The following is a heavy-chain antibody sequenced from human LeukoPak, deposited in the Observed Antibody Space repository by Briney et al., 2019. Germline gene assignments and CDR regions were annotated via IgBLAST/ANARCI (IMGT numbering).Heavy chain of an antibody. D-gene: IGHD3-22*01. J-gene: IGHJ3*02. CDR1: GYSISSGYY. V-gene: IGHV4-38-2*02. Sequence: SETLSLTCTVSGYSISSGYYWGWIRQPPGKGLEWIGSIYHSGSTYYNPSLKSRVTISVDTSKNQFSLRLSSVTAADTAVYYCARHVDYDSSGYPEHDAFDIWGQGTMVTVSS. CDR3: ARHVDYDSSGYPEHDAFDI. CDR2: IYHSGST.